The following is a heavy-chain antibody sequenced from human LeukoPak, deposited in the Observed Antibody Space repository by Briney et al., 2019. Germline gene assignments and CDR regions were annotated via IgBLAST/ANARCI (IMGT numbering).Heavy chain of an antibody. V-gene: IGHV3-23*01. J-gene: IGHJ4*02. CDR3: AKDLFRAGYSSSWYGGLFDY. CDR2: ISGSASST. D-gene: IGHD6-13*01. CDR1: GGSISTSNYY. Sequence: ETLSLTCTVSGGSISTSNYYWGWVRQPPGKGLEWVSAISGSASSTYYADSVKGRFTISRDNSKNTLYLQMNSLRAEDTAVYYCAKDLFRAGYSSSWYGGLFDYWGQGTLVTVSS.